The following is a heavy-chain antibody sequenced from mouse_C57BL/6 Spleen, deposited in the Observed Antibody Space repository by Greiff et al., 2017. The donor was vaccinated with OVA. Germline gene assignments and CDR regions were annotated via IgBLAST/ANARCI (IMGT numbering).Heavy chain of an antibody. Sequence: EVQRVESGGGLVQPGGSLSLSCAASGFTFTDYYMSWVRQPPGKALEWLGFIRNKANGYTTEYSASVKGRFTISRDNSQSILYLQMNALRAEDSATYYCARSPYEYDVGAMDYWGQGTSVTVSS. J-gene: IGHJ4*01. CDR3: ARSPYEYDVGAMDY. CDR2: IRNKANGYTT. CDR1: GFTFTDYY. V-gene: IGHV7-3*01. D-gene: IGHD2-4*01.